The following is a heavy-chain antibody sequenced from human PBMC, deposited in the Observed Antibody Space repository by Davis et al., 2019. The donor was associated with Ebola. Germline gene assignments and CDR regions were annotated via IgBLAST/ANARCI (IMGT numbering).Heavy chain of an antibody. V-gene: IGHV2-5*02. Sequence: SGPTLVKPTQTLTLTCTFSGFSLSTSGVGVGWIRPPPGKALEWLAPIYWDDDKRYSPSLKSRLTITKDTSKNQVVLTMTNMDPVDTATYYCAHARGVADVVPAATFYYYYGMDVWGKGTTVTVSS. CDR2: IYWDDDK. J-gene: IGHJ6*04. CDR1: GFSLSTSGVG. D-gene: IGHD2-2*01. CDR3: AHARGVADVVPAATFYYYYGMDV.